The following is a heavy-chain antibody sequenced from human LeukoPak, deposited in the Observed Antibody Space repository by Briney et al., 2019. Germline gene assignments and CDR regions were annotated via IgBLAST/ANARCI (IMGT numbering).Heavy chain of an antibody. D-gene: IGHD6-13*01. CDR3: AREAIAAAGTGGWFDP. CDR2: IYYSGST. CDR1: GGPISSSSYY. Sequence: SETLSLTCTVSGGPISSSSYYWGWIRQPPGKGLEWIGSIYYSGSTYYNPSLKSRVTISVDTSKNQFSLKLSSVTAADTAVYYCAREAIAAAGTGGWFDPWGQGTLVTVSS. J-gene: IGHJ5*02. V-gene: IGHV4-39*07.